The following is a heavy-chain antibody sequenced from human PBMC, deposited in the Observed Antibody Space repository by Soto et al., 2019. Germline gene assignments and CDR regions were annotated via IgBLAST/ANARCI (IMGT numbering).Heavy chain of an antibody. Sequence: QVQLQESGPGLVKPSQTLSLTCTVSGASISSGGYYWSWIRQHPGKGLEWIGYIYYSGTTYYNPSLKSRITISVDTSKNQFSLKLRSVTAADTAVYFCATRLPGDYVNYYYYAMDVWGQGTTVTVSS. J-gene: IGHJ6*02. CDR3: ATRLPGDYVNYYYYAMDV. D-gene: IGHD4-17*01. V-gene: IGHV4-31*03. CDR1: GASISSGGYY. CDR2: IYYSGTT.